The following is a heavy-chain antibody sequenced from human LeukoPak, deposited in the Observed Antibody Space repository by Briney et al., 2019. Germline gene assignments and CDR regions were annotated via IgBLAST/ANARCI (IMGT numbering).Heavy chain of an antibody. D-gene: IGHD2-2*02. J-gene: IGHJ6*03. V-gene: IGHV3-30-3*01. Sequence: GGSLRLSCAASGFTFSSYAMHWVRQAPGKGLEWVAVISYDGSNKYYADSVKGRFTISRDNSKNTLYLQMNSLRAEDTAVYYCATSRNPNCSSTSCYRAEGIYYYYYYMDVWGKGTTVTVSS. CDR1: GFTFSSYA. CDR2: ISYDGSNK. CDR3: ATSRNPNCSSTSCYRAEGIYYYYYYMDV.